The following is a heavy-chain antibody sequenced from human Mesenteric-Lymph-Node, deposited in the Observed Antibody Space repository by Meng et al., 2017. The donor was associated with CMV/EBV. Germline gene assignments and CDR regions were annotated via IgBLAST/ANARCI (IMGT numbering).Heavy chain of an antibody. Sequence: ASVKVSCKASGYTFTGYYMHWVRQAPGQGLEWMAWIHPNSGDTHYAQKFQDRVTLTSDTSISIVYMELSRLTSDDTAVYYCARQTGSSHYFDYWGQGTRVTVSS. D-gene: IGHD6-6*01. CDR3: ARQTGSSHYFDY. V-gene: IGHV1-2*02. CDR2: IHPNSGDT. J-gene: IGHJ4*02. CDR1: GYTFTGYY.